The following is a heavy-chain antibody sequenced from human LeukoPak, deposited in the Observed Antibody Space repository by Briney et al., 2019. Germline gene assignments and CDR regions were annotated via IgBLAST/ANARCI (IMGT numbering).Heavy chain of an antibody. CDR1: GYTLTELS. CDR3: ATFGGNPAQTTWFSP. J-gene: IGHJ5*02. D-gene: IGHD3-16*01. V-gene: IGHV1-24*01. CDR2: FDPEDGET. Sequence: ASVKVSCKVSGYTLTELSMHWVRQAPGKGLEWMGGFDPEDGETIYAQKFQGRVTMTEDTSTDTAYMELSSLRSEDTAVYYCATFGGNPAQTTWFSPGGEEPRATV.